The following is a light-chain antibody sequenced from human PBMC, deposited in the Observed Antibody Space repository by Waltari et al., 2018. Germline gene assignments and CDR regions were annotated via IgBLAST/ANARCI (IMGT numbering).Light chain of an antibody. Sequence: DVVMTQSPDSLAVSLGERVTINCKSSQSLLSSSNNNNYLAWYQQKPGQAPKLLIYWASTREFVVPSRFSGSGSGTDFTLTINGLQAEDVAVYYCQQYYTTPLTFGRGTKVEIK. J-gene: IGKJ1*01. CDR3: QQYYTTPLT. CDR2: WAS. CDR1: QSLLSSSNNNNY. V-gene: IGKV4-1*01.